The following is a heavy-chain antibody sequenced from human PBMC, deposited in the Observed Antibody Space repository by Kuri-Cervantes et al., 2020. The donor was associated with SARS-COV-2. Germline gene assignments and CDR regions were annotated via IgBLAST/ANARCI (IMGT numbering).Heavy chain of an antibody. CDR2: TWHDGSIE. J-gene: IGHJ1*01. D-gene: IGHD2-8*01. V-gene: IGHV3-33*01. Sequence: GESLKISCAASGFTFSRHGMHWVRQAPGKGLEWVAVTWHDGSIEYYADSVKGRFTISRDNSKNTLYLHMNSLRAEDTAVYYCARAAVKGVRHAEYFQHWGQGTLVTVSS. CDR1: GFTFSRHG. CDR3: ARAAVKGVRHAEYFQH.